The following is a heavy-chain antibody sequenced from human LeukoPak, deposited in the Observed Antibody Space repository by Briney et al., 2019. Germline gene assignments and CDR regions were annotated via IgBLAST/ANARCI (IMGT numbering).Heavy chain of an antibody. J-gene: IGHJ5*02. CDR3: ARALSRYDWFDP. CDR2: MNPNSGYT. Sequence: ASVKVSCKASGYTFTSYDINWVRQATGQGLEWLGYMNPNSGYTGYAQKFQGRVTITSDTSINTAYMELSSLRSDDTAVYYCARALSRYDWFDPWGQGTLVTVSS. V-gene: IGHV1-8*01. D-gene: IGHD3-16*02. CDR1: GYTFTSYD.